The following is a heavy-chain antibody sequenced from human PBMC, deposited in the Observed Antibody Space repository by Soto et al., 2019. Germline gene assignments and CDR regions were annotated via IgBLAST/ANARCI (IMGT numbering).Heavy chain of an antibody. CDR3: AKVTKRADAGRYEYYKYGMDV. D-gene: IGHD5-12*01. Sequence: PGGSLRLSCAAAGFAFSTYAMTWVRQAPGKGLEWVSVISGSGGSSYYAASVKGRFTISRDNSKNTLFLQMNGLRAEDTAVYYCAKVTKRADAGRYEYYKYGMDVWGQGTTVTVSS. CDR2: ISGSGGSS. V-gene: IGHV3-23*01. J-gene: IGHJ6*02. CDR1: GFAFSTYA.